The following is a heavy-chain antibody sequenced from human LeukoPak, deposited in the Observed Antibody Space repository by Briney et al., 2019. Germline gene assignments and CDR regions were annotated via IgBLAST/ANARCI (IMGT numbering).Heavy chain of an antibody. V-gene: IGHV4-34*01. CDR2: INHSGST. Sequence: PSETLSLTCAVYGGSFSGYYWSWIRQPPGKGLEWIGEINHSGSTNYNPSLKSRVTISVDTSKNQFSLKLSSVTAADTAVYYCAGGPAGLNYWGQGTLVTVSS. J-gene: IGHJ4*02. CDR1: GGSFSGYY. D-gene: IGHD3-10*01. CDR3: AGGPAGLNY.